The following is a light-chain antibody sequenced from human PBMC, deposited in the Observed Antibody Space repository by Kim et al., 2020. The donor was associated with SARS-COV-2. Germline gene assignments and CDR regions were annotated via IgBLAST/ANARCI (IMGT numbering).Light chain of an antibody. J-gene: IGLJ3*02. CDR2: EDD. Sequence: KTVTIPCTRSRGSITSNYVQWHQQRPGSSPTTLIFEDDQRPSGVPDRFSASIDSSSNSASLTISELKTEDEGDYYCQSYDSNIQGVFGGGTKVTVL. CDR1: RGSITSNY. V-gene: IGLV6-57*01. CDR3: QSYDSNIQGV.